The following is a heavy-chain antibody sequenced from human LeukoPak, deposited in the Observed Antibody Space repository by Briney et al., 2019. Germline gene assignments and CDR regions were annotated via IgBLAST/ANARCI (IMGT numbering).Heavy chain of an antibody. CDR3: AKSPPSNYYYFYYMDV. CDR1: GYTFTSYG. V-gene: IGHV1-69*05. Sequence: SVKVSCKASGYTFTSYGISWVRQTPGQGLEWMGGIIPLFRRTNYAQKFQGRVTITTDETTSTAYMELGSLTSADTAVYYCAKSPPSNYYYFYYMDVWGKGTTVTVSS. CDR2: IIPLFRRT. D-gene: IGHD6-6*01. J-gene: IGHJ6*03.